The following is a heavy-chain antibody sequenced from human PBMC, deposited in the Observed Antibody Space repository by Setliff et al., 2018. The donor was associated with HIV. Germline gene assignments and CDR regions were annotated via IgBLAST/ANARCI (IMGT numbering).Heavy chain of an antibody. J-gene: IGHJ4*02. V-gene: IGHV4-39*07. D-gene: IGHD6-13*01. Sequence: PSETLSLTCTVSGGSISSSSYYWGWIRQPPGKGLEWIGSIYYSGSTYYNPSLKSRVTISVDTSKNQFSLKLSSVTAADTAVYYCARSPAAEGYWGQGTLVTVSS. CDR1: GGSISSSSYY. CDR3: ARSPAAEGY. CDR2: IYYSGST.